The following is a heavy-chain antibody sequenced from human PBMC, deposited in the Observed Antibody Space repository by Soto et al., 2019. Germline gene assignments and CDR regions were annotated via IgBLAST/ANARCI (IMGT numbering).Heavy chain of an antibody. CDR2: VSGGGGGT. CDR1: GFTFSNYA. V-gene: IGHV3-23*01. D-gene: IGHD2-2*01. Sequence: EMQLLESGGGLVQPGGSLRLSCEVSGFTFSNYAMSWVRQAPGKGLEWVSGVSGGGGGTYYADSVKGRLTISRDNSKNKLYLQMHSLRVEATAVYYCAKGYCITSSCYRGYFAYWGPGNLVAAS. CDR3: AKGYCITSSCYRGYFAY. J-gene: IGHJ4*02.